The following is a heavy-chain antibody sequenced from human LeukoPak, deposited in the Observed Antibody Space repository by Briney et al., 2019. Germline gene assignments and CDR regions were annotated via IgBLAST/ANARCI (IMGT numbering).Heavy chain of an antibody. Sequence: SVKVSCKASGGTFSSYAISWVRQAPGQGLEWMGGIIPIFGTANYAQKFQGRVTITADEYTSTAYMELSSLRSEDTAVYYCARGGYYYDSSGYYYEPYFDYWGQGTLVTVSS. J-gene: IGHJ4*02. CDR3: ARGGYYYDSSGYYYEPYFDY. D-gene: IGHD3-22*01. CDR2: IIPIFGTA. CDR1: GGTFSSYA. V-gene: IGHV1-69*13.